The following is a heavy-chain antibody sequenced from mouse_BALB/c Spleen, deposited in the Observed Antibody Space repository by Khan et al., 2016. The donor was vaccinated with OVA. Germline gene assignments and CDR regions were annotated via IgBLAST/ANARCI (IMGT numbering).Heavy chain of an antibody. D-gene: IGHD1-2*01. CDR2: ISYTGSP. J-gene: IGHJ2*01. CDR3: ARTARIKY. V-gene: IGHV3-2*02. Sequence: EVQLQESGPGLVKPSQSLSLTCTFTGYSITSGYGWNWLRQFPGNKLEWMGYISYTGSPNYNPSLKSRISITRDTSKNQFFLQLKSVATEDTAAYDCARTARIKYWGQGTTLTVSS. CDR1: GYSITSGYG.